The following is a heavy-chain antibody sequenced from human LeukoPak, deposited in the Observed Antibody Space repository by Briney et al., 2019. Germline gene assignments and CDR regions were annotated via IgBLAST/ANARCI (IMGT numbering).Heavy chain of an antibody. CDR3: ARVVREWLRFGWFDP. J-gene: IGHJ5*02. Sequence: PSETLSLTCTVSGGSISSYYWSWIRQPPGKGLEWIGYIYYSGSTNYNPSLKSRVTISVDTSKNQFSLKLSSVTAADTAVYYCARVVREWLRFGWFDPWGQGTLVTVSS. CDR1: GGSISSYY. CDR2: IYYSGST. V-gene: IGHV4-59*01. D-gene: IGHD5-12*01.